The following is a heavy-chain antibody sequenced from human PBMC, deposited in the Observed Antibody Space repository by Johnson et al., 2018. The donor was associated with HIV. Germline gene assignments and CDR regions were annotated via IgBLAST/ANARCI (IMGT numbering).Heavy chain of an antibody. CDR1: GFNFDDYG. CDR3: ARACRDGYTCDVYDI. D-gene: IGHD5-24*01. J-gene: IGHJ3*02. V-gene: IGHV3-66*01. Sequence: VQLVESGGGVARPGGSLRLSCAASGFNFDDYGMSWVRQAPGKGLEWVSVIFSGGTTYYADSVKGRFTISRDNSKNTLYLQMDSLRTEDTAVYYCARACRDGYTCDVYDIWGRGTMVTVSS. CDR2: IFSGGTT.